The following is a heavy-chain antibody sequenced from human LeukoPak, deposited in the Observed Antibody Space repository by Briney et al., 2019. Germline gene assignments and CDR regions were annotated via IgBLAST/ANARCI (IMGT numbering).Heavy chain of an antibody. V-gene: IGHV4-39*07. D-gene: IGHD3-10*01. CDR1: GDSISSNSYC. Sequence: PSETLSLTCTVSGDSISSNSYCWGWIRQPPGKGLEWIGSMYFSGSTYYNPSLKSRVTTSVDTSKNQFSLKLSSVTAADTAVYYCVAAMVRGVITRWGQGTLVTVSS. J-gene: IGHJ4*02. CDR2: MYFSGST. CDR3: VAAMVRGVITR.